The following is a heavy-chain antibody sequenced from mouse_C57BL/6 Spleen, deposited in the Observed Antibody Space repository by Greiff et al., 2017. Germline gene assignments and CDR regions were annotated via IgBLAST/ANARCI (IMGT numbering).Heavy chain of an antibody. V-gene: IGHV1-54*01. CDR3: AMSLDSYWYFDV. Sequence: VQLQQSGAELVRPGTSVKVSCKASGYAFTNYLIEWVKQRPGQGLEWIGVINPGSGGTNYDEKFKGKATLTADKASSTADMQLSSLTSEDSAVYVCAMSLDSYWYFDVWGTGTTVTVSS. J-gene: IGHJ1*03. CDR1: GYAFTNYL. CDR2: INPGSGGT.